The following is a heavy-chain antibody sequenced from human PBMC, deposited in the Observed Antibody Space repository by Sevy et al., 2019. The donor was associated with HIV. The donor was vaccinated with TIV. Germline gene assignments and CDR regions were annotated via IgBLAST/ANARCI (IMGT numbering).Heavy chain of an antibody. Sequence: GESLKISCAVSGFTFNTYNMNWVRQAPGKGLEWVSYISYTSTTIYYADSVRGRFTISRDNAKNPLYLQMNSLRDEDTAVYYCASSDATSRFGYYYFAMDFWGQGTSVTVSS. CDR1: GFTFNTYN. CDR2: ISYTSTTI. V-gene: IGHV3-48*02. D-gene: IGHD3-22*01. CDR3: ASSDATSRFGYYYFAMDF. J-gene: IGHJ6*02.